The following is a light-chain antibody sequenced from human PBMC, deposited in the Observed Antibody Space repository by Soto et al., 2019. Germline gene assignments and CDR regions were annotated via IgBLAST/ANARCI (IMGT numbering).Light chain of an antibody. CDR1: QSISVW. Sequence: DMPMTQSPFTVSASVGDRVSSXXRARQSISVWLAWYQQKPGKAPKVXXCDASSLQRGVPSRFSGSGSGTEFTLTISSLQPDDFATYYCQQYNKYATWTFGQGTKV. CDR2: DAS. CDR3: QQYNKYATWT. V-gene: IGKV1-5*01. J-gene: IGKJ1*01.